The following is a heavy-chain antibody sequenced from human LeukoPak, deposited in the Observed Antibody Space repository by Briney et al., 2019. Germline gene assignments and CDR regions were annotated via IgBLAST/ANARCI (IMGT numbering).Heavy chain of an antibody. Sequence: PSETLSLTCTVSGGSISSHYWSWIRQPPGKGLEWIGYIYYSGSTNYNLSLKSRVTISVDTSKNQFSLKLSSVTAADTAVYYCARHPSYYDRIDYWGQGTLVTVSS. D-gene: IGHD3-22*01. V-gene: IGHV4-59*08. J-gene: IGHJ4*02. CDR3: ARHPSYYDRIDY. CDR1: GGSISSHY. CDR2: IYYSGST.